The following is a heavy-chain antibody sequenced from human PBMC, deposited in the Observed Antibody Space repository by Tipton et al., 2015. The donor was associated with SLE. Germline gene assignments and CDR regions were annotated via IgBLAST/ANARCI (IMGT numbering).Heavy chain of an antibody. J-gene: IGHJ4*02. D-gene: IGHD2-21*01. CDR1: GGSISSYY. CDR2: IYYSGST. Sequence: TLSLTCTVSGGSISSYYWSWIRQPPGKGLEWIGYIYYSGSTNYNPSPKSRVTISVDTSKNQFSLKLSSVTAADTAVYYCARDPLVNSFDYWGQGTLVTVSS. CDR3: ARDPLVNSFDY. V-gene: IGHV4-59*01.